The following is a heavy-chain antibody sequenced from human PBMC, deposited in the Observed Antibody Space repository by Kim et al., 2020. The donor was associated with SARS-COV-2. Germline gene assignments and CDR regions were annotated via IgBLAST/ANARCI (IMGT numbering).Heavy chain of an antibody. V-gene: IGHV1-46*01. D-gene: IGHD3-10*01. Sequence: SNTQKFQGRLTMTRDTSTSTVYMELSSLRSDDTAVYYCARDHSGGSYFDYWGQGTLVTVSS. CDR3: ARDHSGGSYFDY. J-gene: IGHJ4*02.